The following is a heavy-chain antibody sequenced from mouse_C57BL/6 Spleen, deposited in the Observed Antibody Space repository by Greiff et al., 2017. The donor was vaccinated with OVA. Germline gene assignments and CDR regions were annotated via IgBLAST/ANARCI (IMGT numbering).Heavy chain of an antibody. CDR1: GYAFSSSW. V-gene: IGHV1-82*01. J-gene: IGHJ2*01. Sequence: QVQLQQSGPELVKPGASVKISCKASGYAFSSSWMNWVKQRPGKGLEWIGRIYPGAGDTNYNGKFKGKATLTADKSSSTAYMQLSSLTSEDSAVYFCASGGAYDGYYFDYWGQGTPLTVSS. CDR2: IYPGAGDT. D-gene: IGHD2-14*01. CDR3: ASGGAYDGYYFDY.